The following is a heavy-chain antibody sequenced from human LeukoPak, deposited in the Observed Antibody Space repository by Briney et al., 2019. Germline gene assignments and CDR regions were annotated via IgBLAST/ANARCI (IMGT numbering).Heavy chain of an antibody. CDR2: IYSGGNI. CDR3: AGRHCSGGGCYFAGADPFDY. CDR1: GFTVSSTY. J-gene: IGHJ4*02. V-gene: IGHV3-53*01. D-gene: IGHD2-15*01. Sequence: GGSLRLSCAASGFTVSSTYMSWVRQAPGKGLEWVSVIYSGGNIYYIESVKGRFTISRDTSKNTLYLQMNSLRAEDPPVYFCAGRHCSGGGCYFAGADPFDYWGQGTVVTVSS.